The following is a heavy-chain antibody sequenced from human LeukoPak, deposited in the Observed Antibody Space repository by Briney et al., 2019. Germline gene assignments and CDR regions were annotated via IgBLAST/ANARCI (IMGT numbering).Heavy chain of an antibody. CDR1: GFTFSSYA. D-gene: IGHD5-18*01. V-gene: IGHV3-23*01. Sequence: GGSLRLSCAASGFTFSSYAMRWVRQAPGKGLEWVSAISGRGSSTYYADSVKGRFTIPRDNSKNTQLLQMNSEEAEDTAVYYCAKYVDTAMLRSAWGQGTLVTVSS. CDR3: AKYVDTAMLRSA. J-gene: IGHJ5*02. CDR2: ISGRGSST.